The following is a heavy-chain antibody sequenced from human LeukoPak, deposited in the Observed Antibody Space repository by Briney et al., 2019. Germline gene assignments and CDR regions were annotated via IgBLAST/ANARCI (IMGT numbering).Heavy chain of an antibody. Sequence: ASVKVSCKASGYTFSGNYMHWVRQAPGQGLEWMGWISAYNGNTNYAQKFQDRFTMTTDTSTSTAYMELTSLISDDTAVYYCARVPYWGQGTLVTVSS. CDR1: GYTFSGNY. CDR3: ARVPY. J-gene: IGHJ4*02. CDR2: ISAYNGNT. V-gene: IGHV1-18*04.